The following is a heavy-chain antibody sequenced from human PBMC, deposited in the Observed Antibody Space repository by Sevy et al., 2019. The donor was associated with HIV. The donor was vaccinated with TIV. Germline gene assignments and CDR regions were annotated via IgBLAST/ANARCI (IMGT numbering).Heavy chain of an antibody. CDR3: ARGIFGSGSRLGLGY. CDR2: MRQDGRET. CDR1: GFSFSDYW. V-gene: IGHV3-7*03. Sequence: GGSLRLSCEASGFSFSDYWVTWVRQAPGKGLEWVANMRQDGRETYYVDSVKGRFTVSRDNAKNSLWLQMNSLRAEDTAVYYCARGIFGSGSRLGLGYWGQGTLVTVSS. J-gene: IGHJ4*02. D-gene: IGHD3-10*01.